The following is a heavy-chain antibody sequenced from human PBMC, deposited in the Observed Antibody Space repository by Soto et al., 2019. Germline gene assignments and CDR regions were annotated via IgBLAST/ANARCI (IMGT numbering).Heavy chain of an antibody. D-gene: IGHD3-10*01. J-gene: IGHJ6*03. Sequence: QVQLVQSGAELKKPGASLKVSCKASGYIFLNYGVSWVRQAPGQGLEWIGWISAENGDTNYAQKFQGRATMTTDTLTSTAYLDVRSLSSHDTAVYYCASGVRISGYDDYYMDVWGKGTTVTVSS. CDR1: GYIFLNYG. CDR3: ASGVRISGYDDYYMDV. V-gene: IGHV1-18*01. CDR2: ISAENGDT.